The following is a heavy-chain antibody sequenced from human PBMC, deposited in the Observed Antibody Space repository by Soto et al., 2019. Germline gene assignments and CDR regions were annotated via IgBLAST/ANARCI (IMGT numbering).Heavy chain of an antibody. CDR3: ARDSRDGRSTSCARLNWFDS. CDR2: INAGNGNT. J-gene: IGHJ5*01. Sequence: ASVKVSCKASGYTSTSYAMHWVRQAPGQRLEWMGWINAGNGNTKYSQKFQGRVTITRDTSATTAYMELSSLRSEDTAVYYCARDSRDGRSTSCARLNWFDSWR. D-gene: IGHD2-2*01. CDR1: GYTSTSYA. V-gene: IGHV1-3*01.